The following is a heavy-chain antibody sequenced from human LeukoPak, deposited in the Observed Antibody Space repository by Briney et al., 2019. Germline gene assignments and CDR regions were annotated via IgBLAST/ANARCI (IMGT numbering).Heavy chain of an antibody. CDR3: ARDLSWYYYMDV. CDR2: ISDDGSKI. D-gene: IGHD2-15*01. V-gene: IGHV3-30*04. J-gene: IGHJ6*03. CDR1: GSTFSTDA. Sequence: QAGGSLRLSCAASGSTFSTDAMHWVRQAPGKGLEWVAVISDDGSKIYYADSVKGRFTISRDNAKNTLYLQMNSLRAEDTAVYYCARDLSWYYYMDVWGKGTTVTISS.